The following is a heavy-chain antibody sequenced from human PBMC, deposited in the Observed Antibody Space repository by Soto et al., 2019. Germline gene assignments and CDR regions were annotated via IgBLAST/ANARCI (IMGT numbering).Heavy chain of an antibody. V-gene: IGHV4-59*01. D-gene: IGHD3-10*01. CDR2: IYNSGST. CDR3: ARARITMVREVIKYNMDV. CDR1: GGSISSYY. Sequence: KPSETLSLTCTVSGGSISSYYWSWIRRPPGKGLEWSGYIYNSGSTHSNPSLQSRVTISVDTSKNQFSLKLSSVTAADTGIYYCARARITMVREVIKYNMDVWGEGTTVTVSS. J-gene: IGHJ6*04.